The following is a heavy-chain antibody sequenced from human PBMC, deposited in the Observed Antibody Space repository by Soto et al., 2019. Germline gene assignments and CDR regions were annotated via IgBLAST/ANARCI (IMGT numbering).Heavy chain of an antibody. Sequence: GGSLRLSCAASGFTFSSYDMHWVRQATGKGLEWVSAIGTAGDTYYPGSVKGRFTISRENAKNSLYLQMNSLRAGDTAVYYCARGHLTTYGMDVWGQGTTVTSP. CDR2: IGTAGDT. D-gene: IGHD4-17*01. V-gene: IGHV3-13*04. CDR1: GFTFSSYD. J-gene: IGHJ6*02. CDR3: ARGHLTTYGMDV.